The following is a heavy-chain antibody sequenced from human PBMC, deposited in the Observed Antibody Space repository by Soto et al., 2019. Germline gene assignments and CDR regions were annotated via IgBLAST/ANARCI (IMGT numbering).Heavy chain of an antibody. CDR2: IYSGGST. V-gene: IGHV3-66*01. J-gene: IGHJ5*02. CDR1: GFTVSSNY. D-gene: IGHD3-10*01. Sequence: GGSLRLSCAASGFTVSSNYMSWVRQAPGKGLEWVSVIYSGGSTYYADSVKGRFTISRDNSKNTLYLQMNSLRAEDTAVYYCARGFGELLSHLDPWGQGTLVTVSS. CDR3: ARGFGELLSHLDP.